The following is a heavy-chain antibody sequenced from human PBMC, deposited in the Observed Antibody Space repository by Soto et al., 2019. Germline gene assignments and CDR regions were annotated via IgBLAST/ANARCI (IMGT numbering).Heavy chain of an antibody. CDR2: ISYDGSNK. J-gene: IGHJ4*02. CDR1: GFTFSSYA. V-gene: IGHV3-30-3*01. Sequence: PGGSLRLSCAASGFTFSSYAMHWVRQAPGKGLEWVAVISYDGSNKYYADSVKGRFTISRDNSKNTLYLQMNSLRAEDTAVYYCARDGKRYFDWLFPHGPVPAYFDYWGQRTLVTVSS. CDR3: ARDGKRYFDWLFPHGPVPAYFDY. D-gene: IGHD3-9*01.